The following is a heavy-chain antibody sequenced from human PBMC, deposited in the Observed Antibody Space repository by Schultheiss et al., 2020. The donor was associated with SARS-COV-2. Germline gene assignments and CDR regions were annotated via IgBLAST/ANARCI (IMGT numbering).Heavy chain of an antibody. CDR2: IYYSGST. CDR3: ARVSYYDSSGYYSDY. J-gene: IGHJ4*02. CDR1: GGSISSSSYY. Sequence: SETLSLTCTVSGGSISSSSYYWSWIRQPPGKGLEWIGYIYYSGSTNYNPSLKSRVTISVDTSKNQFSLKLSSVTAADTAVYYCARVSYYDSSGYYSDYWGQGTLVTVSS. D-gene: IGHD3-22*01. V-gene: IGHV4-61*05.